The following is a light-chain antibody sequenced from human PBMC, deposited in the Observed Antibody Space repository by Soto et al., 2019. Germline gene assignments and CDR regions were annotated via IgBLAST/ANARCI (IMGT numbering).Light chain of an antibody. CDR3: CSYAGSSTYV. CDR1: SSDVGSYNL. J-gene: IGLJ1*01. Sequence: QSALTQPASVSGSPGQSITISCTGTSSDVGSYNLVSWYQQHPGKARMLMIYEGTKRPSGVSNRFSGSKSGNTASLTISGLQAEDEADYYCCSYAGSSTYVFGTGTKVTVL. CDR2: EGT. V-gene: IGLV2-23*01.